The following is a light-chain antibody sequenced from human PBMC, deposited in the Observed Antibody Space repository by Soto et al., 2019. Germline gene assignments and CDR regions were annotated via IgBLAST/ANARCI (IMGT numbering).Light chain of an antibody. CDR3: SSYTSSSPLYV. CDR2: EVS. V-gene: IGLV2-14*01. Sequence: QSVLTQPASVSGSPGQSITISCTGTISDVGGYNYVSWYQQHPGKAPKLMIYEVSNRPSGVSNRFSGSKSGNTASLTISGLQAEDEADYYCSSYTSSSPLYVFGTGTKLTVL. CDR1: ISDVGGYNY. J-gene: IGLJ1*01.